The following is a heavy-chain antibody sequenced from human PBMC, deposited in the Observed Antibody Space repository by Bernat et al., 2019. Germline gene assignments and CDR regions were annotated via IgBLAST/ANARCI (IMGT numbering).Heavy chain of an antibody. CDR2: IKSKTDGGTT. J-gene: IGHJ6*02. V-gene: IGHV3-15*01. Sequence: EVQLLESGGGLVQPGGSLRLSCAASGFTFSNAWMSWVRQAPGKGLEWVGRIKSKTDGGTTDYAAPVKGRFTISRDDSKNTLYLQMNSLKTEDTALYYCTTDVGIAAARHYYGMDVWGQGTTVTVSS. CDR3: TTDVGIAAARHYYGMDV. CDR1: GFTFSNAW. D-gene: IGHD6-13*01.